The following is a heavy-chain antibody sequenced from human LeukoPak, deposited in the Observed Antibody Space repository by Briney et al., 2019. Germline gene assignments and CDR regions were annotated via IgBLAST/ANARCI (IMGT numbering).Heavy chain of an antibody. D-gene: IGHD2-8*01. J-gene: IGHJ3*02. CDR2: IWYDGSNK. Sequence: GGSLRLSCAASGFTFSSYGMHWVRQAPGKGLEWVAVIWYDGSNKYYADSVKGRFTISRDNSKNTLYLQMNSLRAEDTAVYYCARDPGTGYCTNGVCYFVLGAFDIWGQGTMVTVS. V-gene: IGHV3-33*01. CDR1: GFTFSSYG. CDR3: ARDPGTGYCTNGVCYFVLGAFDI.